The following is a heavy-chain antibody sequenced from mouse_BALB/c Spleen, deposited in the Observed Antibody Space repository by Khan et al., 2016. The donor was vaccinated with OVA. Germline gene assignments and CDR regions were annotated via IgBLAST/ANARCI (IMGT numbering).Heavy chain of an antibody. CDR3: ARLGNS. V-gene: IGHV5-6*01. D-gene: IGHD2-1*01. CDR1: GFTFSSYG. Sequence: DVELVEPGGDLVKPGGSLKLSCVASGFTFSSYGMSWVRQNSDKRLEWVATTTSGGSYTYYPDSVKGRFTISRDNAKNTLYLQMTSLKSEDTAMXYCARLGNSWGQGTLVTVSA. CDR2: TTSGGSYT. J-gene: IGHJ3*01.